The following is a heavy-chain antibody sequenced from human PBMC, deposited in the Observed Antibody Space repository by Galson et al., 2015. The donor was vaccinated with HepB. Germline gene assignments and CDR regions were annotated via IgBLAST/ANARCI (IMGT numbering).Heavy chain of an antibody. Sequence: SLRLSCAASGFTFSSYAMSWVRQAPGKGLEWVSGVSGSGGSTYYADSVKGRLTISRDNYKNALYLQMNSLRAEDTAVYYCAKEGSLASGSYYGLDSWGQGTLVTVSS. CDR2: VSGSGGST. J-gene: IGHJ4*02. CDR1: GFTFSSYA. CDR3: AKEGSLASGSYYGLDS. V-gene: IGHV3-23*01. D-gene: IGHD3-10*01.